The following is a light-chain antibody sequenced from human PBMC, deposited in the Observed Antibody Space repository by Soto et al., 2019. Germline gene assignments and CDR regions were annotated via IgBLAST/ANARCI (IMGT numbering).Light chain of an antibody. CDR1: SSNIGSNY. CDR2: RNN. CDR3: AAWDDSLSGVV. J-gene: IGLJ2*01. V-gene: IGLV1-47*01. Sequence: QSVLTQPPSASGTPGQRVTISFSGSSSNIGSNYVYWYQQLPGTAPKLLIYRNNQRPSGVPDRFSGSKSGTSASLAISGLRSEDEADYYCAAWDDSLSGVVFGGGTTVTVL.